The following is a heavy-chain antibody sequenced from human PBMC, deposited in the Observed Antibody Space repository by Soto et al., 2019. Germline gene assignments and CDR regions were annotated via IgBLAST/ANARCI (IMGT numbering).Heavy chain of an antibody. CDR1: GYSFTSYW. CDR3: ARRRGRYDILTGYYGFDY. J-gene: IGHJ4*02. Sequence: GESLKISCKGSGYSFTSYWISWVRQMPGKGLEWMGRIDPSDSYTNYSPSFQGHVTISADKSISTAYLQWSSLKASDTAMYYCARRRGRYDILTGYYGFDYWGQGTLVTGSS. V-gene: IGHV5-10-1*01. D-gene: IGHD3-9*01. CDR2: IDPSDSYT.